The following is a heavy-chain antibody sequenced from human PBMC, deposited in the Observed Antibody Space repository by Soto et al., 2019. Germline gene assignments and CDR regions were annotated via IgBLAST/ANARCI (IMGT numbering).Heavy chain of an antibody. CDR1: GFTFGTYW. Sequence: GGSLRLSCAASGFTFGTYWLYWVRQAPGKGLMWVSRTNNDGSTTTYADSVKGRFTISRDNAKNTLYLQMNSLRAEDTAIYYCARVGRGSNGYSYGYGFDYWGQGTLVTVSS. V-gene: IGHV3-74*01. D-gene: IGHD5-18*01. J-gene: IGHJ4*02. CDR3: ARVGRGSNGYSYGYGFDY. CDR2: TNNDGSTT.